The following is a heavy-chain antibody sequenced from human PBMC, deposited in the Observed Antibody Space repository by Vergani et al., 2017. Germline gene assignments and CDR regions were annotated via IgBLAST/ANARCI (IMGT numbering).Heavy chain of an antibody. V-gene: IGHV1-69*01. J-gene: IGHJ4*02. Sequence: QVQLVQSGAEVKKPGSSVKVSCKTSGGTFKSNTFSWVRQAPGQGLEWMGGIIPIFGTADYAQDFQGRLSITADESTSTVYMELSSLRSDDTAIYYCARSSRRDMDEFDYWGQGTLVTVSS. CDR1: GGTFKSNT. D-gene: IGHD5-24*01. CDR3: ARSSRRDMDEFDY. CDR2: IIPIFGTA.